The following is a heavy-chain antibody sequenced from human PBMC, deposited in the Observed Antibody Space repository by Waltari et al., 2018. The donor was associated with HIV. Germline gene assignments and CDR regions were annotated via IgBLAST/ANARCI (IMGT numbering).Heavy chain of an antibody. CDR1: VGGSFSAYY. V-gene: IGHV4-34*02. Sequence: QQWGTGLLMPSETLSPTCAVYVGGSFSAYYWTWIRQSPGSGLEWIGEIDHSGGTNYNPSLKSRVTISVDTSKNQFSLKLTSVTAADTGLYYCARGPHTSIFGVVKYFQPWGQGTLVTVSS. CDR2: IDHSGGT. D-gene: IGHD3-3*01. CDR3: ARGPHTSIFGVVKYFQP. J-gene: IGHJ1*01.